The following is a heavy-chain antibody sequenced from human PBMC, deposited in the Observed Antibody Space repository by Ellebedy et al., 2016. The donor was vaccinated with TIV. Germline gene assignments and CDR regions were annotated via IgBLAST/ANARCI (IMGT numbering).Heavy chain of an antibody. V-gene: IGHV3-21*01. CDR3: ARASETIQLWFDRNYYYMDV. CDR1: AFTFSTYS. Sequence: GESLKISXAASAFTFSTYSMNWVRQAPGKGLEWVSSISSSSNYIYYADSVKGRFTISRDNAKNSLYLQMNSLRAEDTAVYYCARASETIQLWFDRNYYYMDVWGKGTTVTVSS. J-gene: IGHJ6*03. CDR2: ISSSSNYI. D-gene: IGHD5-18*01.